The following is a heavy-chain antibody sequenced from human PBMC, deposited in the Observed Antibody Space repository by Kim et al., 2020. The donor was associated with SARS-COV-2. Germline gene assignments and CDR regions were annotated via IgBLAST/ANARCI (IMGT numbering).Heavy chain of an antibody. CDR1: GFTFSSYS. CDR3: ARDQGYYVVAFDI. CDR2: ISSSSSYI. J-gene: IGHJ3*02. D-gene: IGHD3-10*02. Sequence: GGSLRLSCAASGFTFSSYSMNWVRQAPGKGLEWVSSISSSSSYIYYADSVKGRFTISRDNAKNSLYLQMNSLRAEDTAVYYCARDQGYYVVAFDIWGQGTMVTVSS. V-gene: IGHV3-21*01.